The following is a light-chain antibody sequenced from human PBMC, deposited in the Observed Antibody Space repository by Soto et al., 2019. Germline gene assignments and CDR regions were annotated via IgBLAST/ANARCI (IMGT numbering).Light chain of an antibody. Sequence: QSALTQPASVSGSPGQSITISCTGSSSDVGGYNYVSWYQHHPGKAPKLMIYEVSNRPSGVSNRFSGSKSYNTASLTISGLQSKDEADYYCRLYTSSATLVFGGGTNLTVL. J-gene: IGLJ3*02. CDR1: SSDVGGYNY. V-gene: IGLV2-14*01. CDR2: EVS. CDR3: RLYTSSATLV.